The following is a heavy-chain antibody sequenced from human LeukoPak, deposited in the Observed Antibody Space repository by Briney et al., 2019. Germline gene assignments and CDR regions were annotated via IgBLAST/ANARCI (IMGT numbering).Heavy chain of an antibody. Sequence: SETLSLTCAVYGGSFSGYYWSWIRQPPGKGLERIGEINHSGSTNYNPSLKSRVTISVDTSKNQFSLKLSSVTAADTAVYYCARRRYFDYWGQGTLVTVSS. CDR3: ARRRYFDY. J-gene: IGHJ4*02. CDR2: INHSGST. CDR1: GGSFSGYY. V-gene: IGHV4-34*01.